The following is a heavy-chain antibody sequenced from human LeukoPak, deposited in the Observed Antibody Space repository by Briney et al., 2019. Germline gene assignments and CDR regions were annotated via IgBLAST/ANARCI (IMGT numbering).Heavy chain of an antibody. CDR1: GFTFSSYG. Sequence: QPGGSLRLSCAASGFTFSSYGMHWVRQAPGKGLEWVAVIWYDGSNKYYADSVKGRFTISRDNSKNTLYLQMNSLRAEDTAVYYCARDRHFVAFDIWGQGTMVTVSS. CDR2: IWYDGSNK. CDR3: ARDRHFVAFDI. V-gene: IGHV3-33*01. J-gene: IGHJ3*02.